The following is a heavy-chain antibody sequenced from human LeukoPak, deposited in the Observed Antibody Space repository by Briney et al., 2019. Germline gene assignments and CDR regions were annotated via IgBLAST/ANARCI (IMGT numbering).Heavy chain of an antibody. CDR1: GYTFTGYH. V-gene: IGHV1-2*07. D-gene: IGHD5-12*01. Sequence: ASVKVSCKTSGYTFTGYHMHWVRQAPGQGLEWMGWINPNSGSTSYAHKFQHRLTVTRDMSINTVYMKLYSLKSDDTAVYYCAREEGSGYDPTWDYWGQGTLVTVSS. CDR2: INPNSGST. CDR3: AREEGSGYDPTWDY. J-gene: IGHJ4*02.